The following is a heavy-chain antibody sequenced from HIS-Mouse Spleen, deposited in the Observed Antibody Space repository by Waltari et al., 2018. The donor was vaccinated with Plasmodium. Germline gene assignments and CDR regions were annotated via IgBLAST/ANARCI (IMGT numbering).Heavy chain of an antibody. D-gene: IGHD7-27*01. V-gene: IGHV3-30*18. Sequence: QVQLVESGGGVVQPGRSLRLSCAASGVTFSSYGMHWVRQAPGKGLEWVAVISYDGSNKYYADSVKGRFTISRDNSKNTLYLQMNSLRAEDTAVYYCAKVNWGDAFDIWGQGTMVTVSS. CDR3: AKVNWGDAFDI. CDR1: GVTFSSYG. J-gene: IGHJ3*02. CDR2: ISYDGSNK.